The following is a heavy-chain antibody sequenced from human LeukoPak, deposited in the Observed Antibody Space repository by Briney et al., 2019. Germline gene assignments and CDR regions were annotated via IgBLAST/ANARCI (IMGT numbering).Heavy chain of an antibody. CDR2: INPSGGTT. CDR1: GYTFTSYY. V-gene: IGHV1-46*01. Sequence: ASVKVSCKASGYTFTSYYMHWVRQAPGQGLEWMGIINPSGGTTGYAQKFQGRVTMTRDTSTRRVYMELSSLRSEDTALYYCARGDYGGNSADSWGQGTLVTVSS. J-gene: IGHJ5*01. CDR3: ARGDYGGNSADS. D-gene: IGHD4-23*01.